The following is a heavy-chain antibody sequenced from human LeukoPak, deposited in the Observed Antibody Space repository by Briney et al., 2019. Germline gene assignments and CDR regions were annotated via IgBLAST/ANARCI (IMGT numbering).Heavy chain of an antibody. CDR1: GYTFTSYG. CDR2: ISAYNGNT. Sequence: GASVKVSCKDSGYTFTSYGISWVRQAPGQGLEWMGWISAYNGNTNYAQKLQGRVTMTTDTSTSTAYMELSSLRSEDTAVYYCARGAGVAVAGTLGYWGQGTLVTVSS. V-gene: IGHV1-18*01. D-gene: IGHD6-19*01. J-gene: IGHJ4*02. CDR3: ARGAGVAVAGTLGY.